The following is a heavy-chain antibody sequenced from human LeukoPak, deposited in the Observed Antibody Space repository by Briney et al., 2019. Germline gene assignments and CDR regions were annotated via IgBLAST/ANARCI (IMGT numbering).Heavy chain of an antibody. J-gene: IGHJ3*02. Sequence: ASVKVSCKASGYTFTSYAMHWVRQAPGQRLEWMGWINAGNGNTKCSQKFQGRVTITRDTSASTAYMELSSLRSEDTAVYYCARVTMVRGVIRAFDIWGQGTMVTVSS. CDR2: INAGNGNT. CDR1: GYTFTSYA. V-gene: IGHV1-3*01. CDR3: ARVTMVRGVIRAFDI. D-gene: IGHD3-10*01.